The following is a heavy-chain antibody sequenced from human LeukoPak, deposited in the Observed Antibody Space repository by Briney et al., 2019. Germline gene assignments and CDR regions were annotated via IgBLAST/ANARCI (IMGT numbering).Heavy chain of an antibody. D-gene: IGHD3-3*01. J-gene: IGHJ4*02. CDR2: IKQDGSDK. V-gene: IGHV3-7*05. CDR1: GFTFSNYW. CDR3: ARATTLFGVDKYFHY. Sequence: AGGSLRLSCAASGFTFSNYWMSWVRQAPGKGLEWVANIKQDGSDKYYVDSVKGRFTISRDNAKNSLYMQMNSLRAEDTAVYYCARATTLFGVDKYFHYWGQGTPVTVSS.